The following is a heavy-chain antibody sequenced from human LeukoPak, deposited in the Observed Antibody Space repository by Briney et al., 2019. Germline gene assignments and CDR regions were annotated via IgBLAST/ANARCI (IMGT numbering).Heavy chain of an antibody. CDR1: GFTFSSYG. J-gene: IGHJ5*02. V-gene: IGHV3-30*02. Sequence: GGSLRLSCAASGFTFSSYGMHWVRQAPGKGLEWVAFIRYDGSNKYYADSVKGRFTISRDNSKNTLYLQMNSLRAEDTAVYYCAREDTIFGVASNWFDPWGQGTLVTVSS. D-gene: IGHD3-3*01. CDR3: AREDTIFGVASNWFDP. CDR2: IRYDGSNK.